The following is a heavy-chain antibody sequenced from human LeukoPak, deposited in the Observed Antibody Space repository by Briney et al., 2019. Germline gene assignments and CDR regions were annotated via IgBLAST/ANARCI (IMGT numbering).Heavy chain of an antibody. Sequence: SETLSLTCTVSGGSISSGSYYWGWIRQPPGKGLEWIGSIYYSGSTYYNPSLKSRVTISVDTSKNQFSLKLSSVTAADTAVYYCARDSSITMVRGAAFDYWGQGTLVTVSS. J-gene: IGHJ4*02. D-gene: IGHD3-10*01. CDR3: ARDSSITMVRGAAFDY. V-gene: IGHV4-39*07. CDR2: IYYSGST. CDR1: GGSISSGSYY.